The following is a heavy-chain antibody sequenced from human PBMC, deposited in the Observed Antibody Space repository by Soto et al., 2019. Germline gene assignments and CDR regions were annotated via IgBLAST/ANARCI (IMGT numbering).Heavy chain of an antibody. CDR1: GGSISSYY. CDR3: ARTIRSAAYCSSTSCYRDYYYMDV. CDR2: IYYSGST. V-gene: IGHV4-59*01. J-gene: IGHJ6*03. Sequence: QVQLQESGPGLVKPSETLSLTCTVSGGSISSYYWSWIRQPPGKGLEWIGYIYYSGSTNYNPSLKSRVTISVDTSKNQFSLKLSSVTAADTAVYYCARTIRSAAYCSSTSCYRDYYYMDVWGKGTTLTVSS. D-gene: IGHD2-2*01.